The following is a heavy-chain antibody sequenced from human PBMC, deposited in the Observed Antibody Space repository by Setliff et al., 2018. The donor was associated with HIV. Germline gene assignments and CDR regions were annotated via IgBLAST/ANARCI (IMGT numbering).Heavy chain of an antibody. CDR1: GYAFTGYY. J-gene: IGHJ4*02. V-gene: IGHV1-2*02. D-gene: IGHD3-10*01. CDR3: ARDLLLEVRGPYGDY. CDR2: INPNSGGT. Sequence: GASVKVSCKASGYAFTGYYMHWVRQAPGQGLEWMGWINPNSGGTNYAQKFQGRVTMTRDTSISTAYMELSRLRPDDTAVYYCARDLLLEVRGPYGDYWGQGTLVTVSS.